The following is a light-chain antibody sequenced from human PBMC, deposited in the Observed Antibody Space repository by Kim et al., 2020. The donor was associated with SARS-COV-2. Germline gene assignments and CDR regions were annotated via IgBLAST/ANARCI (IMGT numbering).Light chain of an antibody. J-gene: IGKJ1*01. CDR1: QDLANS. CDR2: AAS. CDR3: QKYSSAPWT. Sequence: TSFGDRVTITCRASQDLANSLAWYQQKPGKVPKVLIYAASTLHSGVPSRFSGSGSGTEFTLTIGSLQTEDVATYYCQKYSSAPWTFGPGTKVDIK. V-gene: IGKV1-27*01.